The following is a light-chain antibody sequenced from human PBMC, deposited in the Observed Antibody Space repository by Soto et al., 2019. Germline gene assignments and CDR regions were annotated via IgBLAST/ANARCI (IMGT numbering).Light chain of an antibody. CDR2: AAS. CDR3: QQIYVAPVT. CDR1: QSISSC. Sequence: DIQMTQSPSSLSASVGDRVTITCRASQSISSCLNWYQQKPGKAPKLLIYAASNLQSGVPSRFSGSESGTDCILTISSLQPEDFATYYCQQIYVAPVTFGQGTKVEIK. V-gene: IGKV1-39*01. J-gene: IGKJ1*01.